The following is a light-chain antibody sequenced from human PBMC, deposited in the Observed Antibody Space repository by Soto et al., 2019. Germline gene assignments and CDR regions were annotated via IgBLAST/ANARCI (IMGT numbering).Light chain of an antibody. CDR3: QQANSFPYT. J-gene: IGKJ2*01. V-gene: IGKV1-12*01. Sequence: DIQMAHSPSSVCASVGDGVTVTCRASQGINNWLAWYQEKPGKAPKLLIYAASNLQSGVPSRFSGSGSGTDFTLTISSLQPEDFATYYCQQANSFPYTFGQGTKVDIK. CDR2: AAS. CDR1: QGINNW.